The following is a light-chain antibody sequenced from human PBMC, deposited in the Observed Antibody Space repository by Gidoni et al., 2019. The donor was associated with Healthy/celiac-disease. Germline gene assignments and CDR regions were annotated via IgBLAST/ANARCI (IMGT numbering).Light chain of an antibody. CDR2: GAS. J-gene: IGKJ4*01. CDR1: QSVSSSY. V-gene: IGKV3-20*01. CDR3: QQYGSSPVLT. Sequence: DIVLKQAQGTLSLSPGERATLSCRASQSVSSSYLAWYQQKPGQAPRLLIYGASSRATGIPYRFGGSVSGTDFTLTISRLGPEDFAVYYCQQYGSSPVLTFGGGTKVEVK.